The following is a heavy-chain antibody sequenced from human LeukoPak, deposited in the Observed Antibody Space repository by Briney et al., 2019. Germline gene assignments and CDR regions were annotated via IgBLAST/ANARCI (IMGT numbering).Heavy chain of an antibody. J-gene: IGHJ2*01. CDR3: ARVETAIGSLSWYFDL. D-gene: IGHD2-21*02. Sequence: SETLSLTCTVSGGSFSFYPWIWIRQPAGKGLEWIGQIYASGSTNYNPSLKSRVSMSVDTSKNQFSLKLSSVTAADTAVYYCARVETAIGSLSWYFDLWGRGTLVTVSS. CDR2: IYASGST. V-gene: IGHV4-4*07. CDR1: GGSFSFYP.